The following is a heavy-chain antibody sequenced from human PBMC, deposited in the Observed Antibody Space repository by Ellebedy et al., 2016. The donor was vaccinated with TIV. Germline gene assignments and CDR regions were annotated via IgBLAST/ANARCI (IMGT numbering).Heavy chain of an antibody. CDR2: ISHDGSLK. D-gene: IGHD1-20*01. CDR1: GFTVGNNF. CDR3: AKGKVDNWMDAGSLDY. Sequence: PGGSLRLSCAASGFTVGNNFMSRVRQAPGKGLEWVAVISHDGSLKFYADSVKGRFSISRDNSKNTLYLQMNSLRVEDTSVYYCAKGKVDNWMDAGSLDYWGQGSLVTVSS. J-gene: IGHJ4*02. V-gene: IGHV3-30*18.